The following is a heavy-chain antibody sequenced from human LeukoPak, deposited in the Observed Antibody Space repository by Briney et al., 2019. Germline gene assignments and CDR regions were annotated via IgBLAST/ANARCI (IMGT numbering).Heavy chain of an antibody. V-gene: IGHV1-2*02. Sequence: GASVKVSCKASGYTFTGYYMHWVRQAPGQGLEWMGWINPNSGGINYAQKFQGRVTMTRDTSISTAYMELSSLRSDDTAVYYCARRGSHCSGSSCYGTFDYWGQGTLVTVSS. J-gene: IGHJ4*02. D-gene: IGHD2-15*01. CDR3: ARRGSHCSGSSCYGTFDY. CDR1: GYTFTGYY. CDR2: INPNSGGI.